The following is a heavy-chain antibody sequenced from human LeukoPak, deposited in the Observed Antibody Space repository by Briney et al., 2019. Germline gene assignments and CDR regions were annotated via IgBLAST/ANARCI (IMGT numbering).Heavy chain of an antibody. Sequence: GGSLRLSCAASGFTFSSYSMNWVRQAPGKGLEWVSYISSSSTTIFYADSRDNAKNSLYLQMNSLRAEDTAVYYCARDGPWIQLLSPRAFDIWGQGTMVTVSS. CDR1: GFTFSSYS. D-gene: IGHD5-18*01. V-gene: IGHV3-48*01. J-gene: IGHJ3*02. CDR2: ISSSSTTI. CDR3: ARDGPWIQLLSPRAFDI.